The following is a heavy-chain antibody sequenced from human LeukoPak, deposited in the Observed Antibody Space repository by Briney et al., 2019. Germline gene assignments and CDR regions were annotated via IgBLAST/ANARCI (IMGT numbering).Heavy chain of an antibody. CDR3: AKDIASSSWDYMDV. D-gene: IGHD6-13*01. CDR1: GFTFDDYA. CDR2: ISWNSGSI. J-gene: IGHJ6*03. V-gene: IGHV3-9*01. Sequence: PGGSLRLSCAASGFTFDDYAMHWVRQAPGKGLEWVSGISWNSGSIGYADSVKGRFTISRDNAKSSLYLQMNSLRAEDTALYYCAKDIASSSWDYMDVWGKGTTVTVSS.